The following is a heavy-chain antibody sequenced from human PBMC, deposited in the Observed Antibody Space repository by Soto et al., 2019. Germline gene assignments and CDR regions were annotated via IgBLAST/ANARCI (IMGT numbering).Heavy chain of an antibody. Sequence: SAKVSFKASGYTFTSDAMHWVRQAPGQRLEWMGWINAGNGNTKYSQKFQGRVTITRDTSASTAYMELSRLRSEDTAVYYCARDEKSTGSYFHDNWFDPWGQGTLVTVYS. CDR1: GYTFTSDA. CDR3: ARDEKSTGSYFHDNWFDP. J-gene: IGHJ5*02. D-gene: IGHD1-26*01. V-gene: IGHV1-3*01. CDR2: INAGNGNT.